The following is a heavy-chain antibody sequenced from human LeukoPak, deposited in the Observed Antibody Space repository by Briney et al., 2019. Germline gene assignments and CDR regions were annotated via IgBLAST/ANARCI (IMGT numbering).Heavy chain of an antibody. CDR2: IYYSGST. Sequence: PSETLSLTCTVSGGSISSSSYYWGWIRQPPGKGLEWIGSIYYSGSTYYNPSLKSRVTISVDTSKSQFSLKLSSVTAADTAVYYCARPGGLVECFQHWGQGTLVTVSS. D-gene: IGHD3/OR15-3a*01. V-gene: IGHV4-39*01. J-gene: IGHJ1*01. CDR3: ARPGGLVECFQH. CDR1: GGSISSSSYY.